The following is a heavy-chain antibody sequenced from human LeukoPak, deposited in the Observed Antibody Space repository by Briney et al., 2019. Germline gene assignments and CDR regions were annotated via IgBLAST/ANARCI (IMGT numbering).Heavy chain of an antibody. V-gene: IGHV3-30*02. CDR3: ANGDYGGPKPGFDY. J-gene: IGHJ4*02. CDR2: IRYDGSNK. D-gene: IGHD4-23*01. Sequence: TGGSLRLSCAASGFTFSSYGMHWVRQAPGKGLDWVAFIRYDGSNKYYADSVRGRFTISRDNSKNTLYLQMNSLRAEDTAVYYCANGDYGGPKPGFDYWGQGTLVTVSS. CDR1: GFTFSSYG.